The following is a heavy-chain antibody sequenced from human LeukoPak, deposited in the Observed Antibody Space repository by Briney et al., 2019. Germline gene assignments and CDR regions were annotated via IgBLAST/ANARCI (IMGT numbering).Heavy chain of an antibody. CDR3: ARTELPYAFDI. Sequence: GGSLRLSCAASGFTFSSSAMSWVRQAPGKGLEWVSVIYSGGSTYYADSVKGRFTISRDNSKYTLYLQMNSLRAEDTAVYYCARTELPYAFDIWGQGTMVTVSS. J-gene: IGHJ3*02. CDR2: IYSGGST. V-gene: IGHV3-53*01. D-gene: IGHD1-26*01. CDR1: GFTFSSSA.